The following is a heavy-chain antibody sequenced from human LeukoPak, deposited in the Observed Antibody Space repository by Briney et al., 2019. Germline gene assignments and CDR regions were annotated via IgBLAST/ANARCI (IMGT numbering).Heavy chain of an antibody. J-gene: IGHJ5*02. CDR3: ARDLSGSDPFDP. V-gene: IGHV3-21*01. CDR2: ISSSSSYI. Sequence: GGSLRLSCAASGFTFSSYSMNWVRQAPGKGLEWVSSISSSSSYIYYADSVKGRFTISRDNAKNSLYLQMNSLRAEDTAVYYCARDLSGSDPFDPWGQGTLVTVSS. CDR1: GFTFSSYS. D-gene: IGHD5-12*01.